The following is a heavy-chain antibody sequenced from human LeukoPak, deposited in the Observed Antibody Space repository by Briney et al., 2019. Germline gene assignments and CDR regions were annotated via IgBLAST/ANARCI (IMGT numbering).Heavy chain of an antibody. Sequence: GRSLRLSCAASGFTFSSYGMHWVRQAPGKGLEWVAVISYDGSNKYYADSVKGRFTISRDNSKDTLYLQMNSLRAEDTAVYYCAREGQRVAYYFDYWGQGTLVTVSS. V-gene: IGHV3-30*03. D-gene: IGHD6-6*01. J-gene: IGHJ4*02. CDR1: GFTFSSYG. CDR2: ISYDGSNK. CDR3: AREGQRVAYYFDY.